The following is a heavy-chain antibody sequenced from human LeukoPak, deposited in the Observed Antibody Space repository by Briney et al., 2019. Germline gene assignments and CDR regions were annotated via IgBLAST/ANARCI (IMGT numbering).Heavy chain of an antibody. CDR2: ISSSGSTI. Sequence: PGGALRLSCAASGFTFSDYYMSWMRQAPGRGVEWVSYISSSGSTIYYADTVTGRFTISRDNAKNSLYLQMNSLRAEDTAVYYFAREGYSGDYEYYFDYWGQGTLVTVSS. D-gene: IGHD4-17*01. V-gene: IGHV3-11*04. CDR3: AREGYSGDYEYYFDY. CDR1: GFTFSDYY. J-gene: IGHJ4*02.